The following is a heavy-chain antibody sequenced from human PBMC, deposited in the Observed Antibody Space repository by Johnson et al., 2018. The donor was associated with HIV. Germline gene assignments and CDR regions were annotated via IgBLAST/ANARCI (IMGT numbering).Heavy chain of an antibody. J-gene: IGHJ3*02. Sequence: VQLVESGGGVVRPGGSLRLSCAASGFTFDDHDMNWVRQVPGKGLEWVSGINWNGGSTGYADSVKGRFTISRDNAKNTLYLQMSGLRAEDTAVYYCAKDLVVTAPGAFDIWGQGTMVTVSS. CDR2: INWNGGST. V-gene: IGHV3-20*04. CDR3: AKDLVVTAPGAFDI. CDR1: GFTFDDHD. D-gene: IGHD2-21*02.